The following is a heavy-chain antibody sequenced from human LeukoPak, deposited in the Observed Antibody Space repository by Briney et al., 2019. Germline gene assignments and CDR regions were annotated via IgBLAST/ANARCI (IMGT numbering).Heavy chain of an antibody. D-gene: IGHD3-16*01. Sequence: GGSLRLSCAASGFTFSSYSMNWVRQAPGKGLEWVSSISSSSSYIYYADSVKGRFTISRDNAKNSLYLQMNSLRAEDTAVYYCARGLNFGERLPRAHNWFDPWGQGTLVTVSS. V-gene: IGHV3-21*01. CDR1: GFTFSSYS. CDR3: ARGLNFGERLPRAHNWFDP. J-gene: IGHJ5*02. CDR2: ISSSSSYI.